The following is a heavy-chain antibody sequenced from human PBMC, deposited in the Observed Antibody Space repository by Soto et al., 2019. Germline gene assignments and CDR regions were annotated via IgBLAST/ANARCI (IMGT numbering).Heavy chain of an antibody. V-gene: IGHV1-3*05. CDR2: INAGNGNT. Sequence: QVQLVQSGAEEKKPGASVKVSCKASGYTFTSYAMHWVRQAPGQRLEWMGWINAGNGNTKYSQKFQGRVTTTRDTSARTAYMELSTLRSEDTAVYYCAGSPGIAVADYWGQGTLVSVSS. CDR1: GYTFTSYA. CDR3: AGSPGIAVADY. J-gene: IGHJ4*02. D-gene: IGHD6-19*01.